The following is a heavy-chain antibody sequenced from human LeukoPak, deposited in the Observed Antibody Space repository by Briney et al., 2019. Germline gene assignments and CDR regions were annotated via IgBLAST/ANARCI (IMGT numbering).Heavy chain of an antibody. CDR2: ISGSGGST. V-gene: IGHV3-23*01. J-gene: IGHJ4*02. CDR1: GFTFSSYA. CDR3: AKDQQVLRYFDWSMGDYFDY. D-gene: IGHD3-9*01. Sequence: GASLRLSCAASGFTFSSYAMSWVRQALGKGLEWVSAISGSGGSTYYADSVKGRFTISRDNSKNTLYLQMNSLRAEDTAVYYCAKDQQVLRYFDWSMGDYFDYWGQGTLVTVSS.